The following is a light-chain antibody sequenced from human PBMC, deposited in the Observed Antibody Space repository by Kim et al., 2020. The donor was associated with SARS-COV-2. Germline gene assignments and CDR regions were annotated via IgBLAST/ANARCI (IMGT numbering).Light chain of an antibody. CDR2: GAS. J-gene: IGKJ4*01. CDR3: QQSYSSPLT. CDR1: QTISNF. V-gene: IGKV1-39*01. Sequence: DIQMTQSPSSLSASVGDRVTITRRASQTISNFLNWYQQKPGKAPKLLIYGASSLQSGVPSRFSGSGSGTDFTLTISNLQPDDFASYYCQQSYSSPLTFGGGTKVDIK.